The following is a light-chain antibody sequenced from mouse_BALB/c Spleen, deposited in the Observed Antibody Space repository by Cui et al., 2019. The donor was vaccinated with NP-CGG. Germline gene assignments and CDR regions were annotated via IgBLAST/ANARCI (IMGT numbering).Light chain of an antibody. CDR3: ALWYSNHWV. Sequence: QPVVTQKSAPTTSPGETVTLTCRSSTGAVTTTNYANWVQEKPDHLFTGLIGGTNNRAPSVPARFSGSLIGDKAALTITGTQTEDEAIYFCALWYSNHWVFGGGTKLTVL. CDR1: TGAVTTTNY. CDR2: GTN. J-gene: IGLJ1*01. V-gene: IGLV1*01.